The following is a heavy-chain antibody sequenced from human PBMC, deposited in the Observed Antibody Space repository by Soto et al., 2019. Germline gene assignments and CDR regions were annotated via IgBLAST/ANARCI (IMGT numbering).Heavy chain of an antibody. J-gene: IGHJ3*02. CDR2: IDHRGST. Sequence: QVQLQESGPGLVKPSGTLSLTCAVSGVSLSNPNWWAWVRQAPGKGLEWIGEIDHRGSTNYNPSLTSRVPISLDRSKNQFSLKLTSVAAADTAVYYGARGIFYAFDIWGQGTMVTVSS. CDR1: GVSLSNPNW. CDR3: ARGIFYAFDI. D-gene: IGHD3-9*01. V-gene: IGHV4-4*02.